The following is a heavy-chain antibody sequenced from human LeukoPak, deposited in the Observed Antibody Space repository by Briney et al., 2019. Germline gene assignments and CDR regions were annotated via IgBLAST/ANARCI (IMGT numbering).Heavy chain of an antibody. V-gene: IGHV4-4*02. CDR3: AREGGFYRPLDY. CDR2: VHLDGRT. D-gene: IGHD3-3*01. J-gene: IGHJ4*02. CDR1: GGSLTSTNW. Sequence: PSETLSLTCGVSGGSLTSTNWWTWVRPPPGKGLEWIGEVHLDGRTNYNPSLKSRLIMSVDLPENHISLKLTSVTAADTAVYYCAREGGFYRPLDYSGQGTLVTVSS.